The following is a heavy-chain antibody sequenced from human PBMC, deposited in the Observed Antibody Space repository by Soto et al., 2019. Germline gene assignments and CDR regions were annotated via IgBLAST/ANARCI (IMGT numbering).Heavy chain of an antibody. CDR2: INPNSGGT. D-gene: IGHD6-19*01. V-gene: IGHV1-2*04. J-gene: IGHJ3*02. CDR3: AMDHSSGWYDAFDI. CDR1: GYTFTGYY. Sequence: KVSCKASGYTFTGYYMHWVRQAPGQGLEWMGWINPNSGGTNYAQKFQGWVTMTRDTSISTAYMELSRLRSDDTAVYYCAMDHSSGWYDAFDIWGQGTMVTVSS.